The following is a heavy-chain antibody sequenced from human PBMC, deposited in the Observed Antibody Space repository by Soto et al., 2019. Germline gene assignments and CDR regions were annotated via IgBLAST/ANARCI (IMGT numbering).Heavy chain of an antibody. CDR1: GGSFSGYY. CDR3: ARAPNYDILTGYDY. V-gene: IGHV4-34*01. D-gene: IGHD3-9*01. CDR2: INHSGST. J-gene: IGHJ4*02. Sequence: SETLSLTCAVYGGSFSGYYWSWIRQPPGKGLEWIGEINHSGSTNYNPSLRSRVTISVDTSKNQFSLKLSSVTAADTAVYYCARAPNYDILTGYDYWGQGTLVTVSS.